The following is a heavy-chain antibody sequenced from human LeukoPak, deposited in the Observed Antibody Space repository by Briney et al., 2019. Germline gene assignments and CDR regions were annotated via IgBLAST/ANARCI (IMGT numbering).Heavy chain of an antibody. CDR1: GYSISSGYY. J-gene: IGHJ3*02. CDR2: IYHSGNT. V-gene: IGHV4-38-2*02. D-gene: IGHD6-19*01. Sequence: SETLSLTCTASGYSISSGYYWGWIRQPPGKGLEWIANIYHSGNTYYNPSLKSRVTISVDTSRNQFSLKLSSVTAADTAVYYCARTKQWLAFDIWGQGTMVTVSS. CDR3: ARTKQWLAFDI.